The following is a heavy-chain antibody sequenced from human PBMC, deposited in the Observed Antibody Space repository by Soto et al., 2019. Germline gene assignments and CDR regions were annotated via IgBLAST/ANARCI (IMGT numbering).Heavy chain of an antibody. CDR1: GGTFSSYA. V-gene: IGHV1-69*13. CDR2: IIPIFGTA. CDR3: AREGGDSSSAVLWYFEL. D-gene: IGHD6-6*01. Sequence: SVKVSCKASGGTFSSYAISWVRQAPGQGLEWMGGIIPIFGTANYAQKFQGRVTITADESTSTAYMELSSLRSEDTAVYYCAREGGDSSSAVLWYFELWGRGTLVTVSS. J-gene: IGHJ2*01.